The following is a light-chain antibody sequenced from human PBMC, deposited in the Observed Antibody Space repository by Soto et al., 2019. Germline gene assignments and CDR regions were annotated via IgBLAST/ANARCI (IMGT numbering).Light chain of an antibody. Sequence: QSVLTQPPSVSGAPGQRVTISCTGSSSKIGAGFDVHWYQQRPGTAPKLLIYGNTNRPSGVPDRFSGSKSGTSASLAITGLQAEDEADFYCQSYDSSLSAHVFGTGTKVTVL. CDR1: SSKIGAGFD. J-gene: IGLJ1*01. CDR3: QSYDSSLSAHV. V-gene: IGLV1-40*01. CDR2: GNT.